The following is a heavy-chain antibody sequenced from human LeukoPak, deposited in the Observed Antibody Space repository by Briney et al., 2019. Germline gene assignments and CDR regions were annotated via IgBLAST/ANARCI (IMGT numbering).Heavy chain of an antibody. D-gene: IGHD3-16*01. CDR1: GFTFSNYW. J-gene: IGHJ5*02. Sequence: GGSLRLSCAASGFTFSNYWMSWVRQAPGKGLEWVANIKEDGSEKYYVDSVKGRFTISRDNGKNSLYLQMNSLRVEDTAVYYCARGGLRYFALWGQGALVTVPS. CDR2: IKEDGSEK. CDR3: ARGGLRYFAL. V-gene: IGHV3-7*04.